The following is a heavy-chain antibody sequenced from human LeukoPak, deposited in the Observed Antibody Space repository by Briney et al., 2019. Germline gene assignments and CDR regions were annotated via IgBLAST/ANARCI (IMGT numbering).Heavy chain of an antibody. CDR2: ISAYNGNT. J-gene: IGHJ4*02. CDR1: GYTFTSYY. V-gene: IGHV1-18*04. Sequence: ASVKVSCKASGYTFTSYYMHWVRQAPGQGLEWMGWISAYNGNTNYAQKLQGRVTMTTDTSTSTAYMELRSLRSDDTAVYYCASTYSSGSLLFYFDYWGQGTLVTVSS. CDR3: ASTYSSGSLLFYFDY. D-gene: IGHD6-19*01.